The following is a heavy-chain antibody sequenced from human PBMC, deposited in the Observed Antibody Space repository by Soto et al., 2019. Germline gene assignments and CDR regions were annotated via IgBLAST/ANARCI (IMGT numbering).Heavy chain of an antibody. CDR1: GGSFSGYY. CDR2: INHSGST. D-gene: IGHD5-12*01. Sequence: SETLSLTCAVYGGSFSGYYWSWIHQPPGKXLEWIGEINHSGSTNYNPSLKSRVTISVDTSKNQFSLKLSSVTAADTAVYYCAISITGGVATTPPLYYYYRMDVWGQGTTVTVSS. V-gene: IGHV4-34*01. CDR3: AISITGGVATTPPLYYYYRMDV. J-gene: IGHJ6*02.